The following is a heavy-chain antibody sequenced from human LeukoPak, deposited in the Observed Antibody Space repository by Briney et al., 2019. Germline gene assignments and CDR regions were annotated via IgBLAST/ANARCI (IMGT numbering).Heavy chain of an antibody. CDR1: GYTFTSYG. J-gene: IGHJ2*01. CDR3: ARMDSITMVRGVDYWYFDL. Sequence: GASVKVSCKASGYTFTSYGISWVRQAPGQGLEWMGWISAYNGNTNYAQKLQGRVTMTTDTSTSTAYMELRSLRSDDTAVYYCARMDSITMVRGVDYWYFDLWGRGTLVTVSS. D-gene: IGHD3-10*01. V-gene: IGHV1-18*01. CDR2: ISAYNGNT.